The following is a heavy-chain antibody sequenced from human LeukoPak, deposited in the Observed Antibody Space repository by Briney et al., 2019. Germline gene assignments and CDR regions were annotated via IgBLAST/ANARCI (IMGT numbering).Heavy chain of an antibody. Sequence: GGSLRLSCAASGFTFSSYGMHWVRQAPGKGLEWVAVISYDGSNKFYPDSAKGRFTISRDNSNLYLQMNSLRAEDTAVYYCAKDGKKWQEPLESWGQGTLVIVSS. CDR1: GFTFSSYG. CDR2: ISYDGSNK. D-gene: IGHD1-14*01. V-gene: IGHV3-30*18. CDR3: AKDGKKWQEPLES. J-gene: IGHJ4*02.